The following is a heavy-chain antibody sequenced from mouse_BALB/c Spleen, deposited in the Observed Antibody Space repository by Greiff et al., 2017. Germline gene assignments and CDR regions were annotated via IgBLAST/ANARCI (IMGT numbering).Heavy chain of an antibody. CDR3: ERSRSAKITTFAY. J-gene: IGHJ3*01. V-gene: IGHV1-4*01. Sequence: VQLQESGAELVRPGASVKMSCKASGYTFTSYTMHWVKQRPGQGLEWIGYINPSSGYTNYNQKFKDKATLTADKSSSTAYMQLSSLTSEDSAVYYCERSRSAKITTFAYWGQGTLVTVSA. D-gene: IGHD2-4*01. CDR2: INPSSGYT. CDR1: GYTFTSYT.